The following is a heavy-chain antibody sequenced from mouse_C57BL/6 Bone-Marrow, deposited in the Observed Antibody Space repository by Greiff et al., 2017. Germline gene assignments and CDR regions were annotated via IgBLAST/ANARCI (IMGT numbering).Heavy chain of an antibody. V-gene: IGHV5-4*01. CDR2: ISDGGSYT. Sequence: EVKVVESGGGLVKPGGSLKLSCAASGFTFSSYAMSWVRQTPEKRLEWVATISDGGSYTYYPDNVKGRFTISRDNAKNNLYLQMSRLKSEDTAMYYCARDQTYRKDAMDYWGQGTSVTVSS. D-gene: IGHD2-12*01. CDR3: ARDQTYRKDAMDY. CDR1: GFTFSSYA. J-gene: IGHJ4*01.